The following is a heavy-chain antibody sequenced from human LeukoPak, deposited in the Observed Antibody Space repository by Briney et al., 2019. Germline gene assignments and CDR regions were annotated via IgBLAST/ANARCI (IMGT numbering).Heavy chain of an antibody. J-gene: IGHJ4*02. CDR1: GYTLTELS. D-gene: IGHD5-12*01. CDR2: FDPEDGET. CDR3: ATTSKADIVLTRGFDY. V-gene: IGHV1-24*01. Sequence: ASVKVSCKVSGYTLTELSMHWVRQAPGKGLEWMGGFDPEDGETIYAQKFQGRVTMTEDTSTDTAYMELSSLRSEDTAVYYCATTSKADIVLTRGFDYWGQGTLVTVSS.